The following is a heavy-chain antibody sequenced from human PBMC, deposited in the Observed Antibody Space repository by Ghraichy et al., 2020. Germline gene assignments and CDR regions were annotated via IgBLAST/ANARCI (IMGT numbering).Heavy chain of an antibody. CDR1: GFTFSDHG. Sequence: GSLRLSCAASGFTFSDHGMYWVRQAPGKGLEWVALISHDGFNRYYAESVEGRFTISRDNSKNTLYLQMSSLRPEDTAVYLCAKKFGAGSGYYYVGPAADYWGQGTLVTVSS. D-gene: IGHD3-22*01. CDR2: ISHDGFNR. J-gene: IGHJ4*02. V-gene: IGHV3-30*18. CDR3: AKKFGAGSGYYYVGPAADY.